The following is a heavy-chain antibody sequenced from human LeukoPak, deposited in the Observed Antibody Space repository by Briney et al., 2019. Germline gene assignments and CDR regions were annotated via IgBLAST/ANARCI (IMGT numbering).Heavy chain of an antibody. CDR3: ARDRMAYSSSWYGN. D-gene: IGHD6-13*01. Sequence: GASVKVSCKASGYTFTSYGISWVRQAPGQGLEWMGWISAYNGNTNYAQKLQGRVTMTTDTSTSTAYMELRSLRSDDTAVYYCARDRMAYSSSWYGNWGQGTLVTVSS. V-gene: IGHV1-18*01. J-gene: IGHJ4*02. CDR1: GYTFTSYG. CDR2: ISAYNGNT.